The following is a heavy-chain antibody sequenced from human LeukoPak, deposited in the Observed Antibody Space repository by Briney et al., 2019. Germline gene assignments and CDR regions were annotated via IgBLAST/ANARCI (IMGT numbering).Heavy chain of an antibody. D-gene: IGHD6-13*01. J-gene: IGHJ4*02. CDR1: GGTFSSYA. V-gene: IGHV1-69*05. CDR2: IIPIFGTA. CDR3: ARGHSSWYPGADY. Sequence: ASVKLSCKASGGTFSSYAISWVRQAPGQGLEWMGGIIPIFGTANYAQKFQRRVTITTDESTSTAYMELSSLRSEDTAVYYCARGHSSWYPGADYWGQGTLVTVSS.